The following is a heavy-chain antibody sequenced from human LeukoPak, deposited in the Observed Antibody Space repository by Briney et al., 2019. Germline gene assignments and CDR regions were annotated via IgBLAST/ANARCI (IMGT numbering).Heavy chain of an antibody. CDR3: ASSGGLPYYFDY. Sequence: SETLSLTCTVSGGSISNYYWSWIRQPPGKGLEWIGYIYYSGSTNSNPSLKSRVTISVDTSKNQFSLKLSSVTAADTAVYYCASSGGLPYYFDYWGQGTLVTVSS. D-gene: IGHD3-10*01. V-gene: IGHV4-59*01. CDR1: GGSISNYY. CDR2: IYYSGST. J-gene: IGHJ4*02.